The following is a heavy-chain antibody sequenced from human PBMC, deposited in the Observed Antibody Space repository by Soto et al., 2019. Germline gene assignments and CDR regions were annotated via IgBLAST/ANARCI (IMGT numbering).Heavy chain of an antibody. CDR3: ARGLKTSKAGSNNWNYARYYYYGMD. V-gene: IGHV4-34*01. CDR1: GGSFRGYY. J-gene: IGHJ6*01. Sequence: TPSLTWAVYGGSFRGYYWSWIRQPPGKGLEWIGEINHSGSTNYNPSLKSRATISVDTSKNQFSLKLSSVTAADTAVYDCARGLKTSKAGSNNWNYARYYYYGMD. CDR2: INHSGST. D-gene: IGHD1-7*01.